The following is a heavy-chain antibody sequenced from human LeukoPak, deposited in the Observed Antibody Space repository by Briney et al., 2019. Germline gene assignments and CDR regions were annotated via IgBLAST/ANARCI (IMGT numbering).Heavy chain of an antibody. J-gene: IGHJ4*02. CDR3: AKDRKLVGATRIFDY. D-gene: IGHD1-26*01. Sequence: GGSLRLSCGASGFTFSSYAMSWVRQAPGKGLEWVSAISGSGGSTYYADSVKGRFTISRDNSKNTLYLQMNSLRAEDTAVYYCAKDRKLVGATRIFDYWGQGTLVTVSS. CDR1: GFTFSSYA. CDR2: ISGSGGST. V-gene: IGHV3-23*01.